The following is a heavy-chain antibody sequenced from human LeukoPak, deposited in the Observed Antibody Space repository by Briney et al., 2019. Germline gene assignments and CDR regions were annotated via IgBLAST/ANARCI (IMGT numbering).Heavy chain of an antibody. CDR2: IYYSGGT. D-gene: IGHD5/OR15-5a*01. CDR3: VKNGVYALSH. CDR1: GGSINYYY. V-gene: IGHV4-59*01. Sequence: SETLSLTCTVSGGSINYYYWMWIRQPPGKGLEWIGYIYYSGGTHYNPSLKSRVTMLVDTSKNQFSLELTAVTAADTAVYYCVKNGVYALSHWGQGALVTVSS. J-gene: IGHJ4*02.